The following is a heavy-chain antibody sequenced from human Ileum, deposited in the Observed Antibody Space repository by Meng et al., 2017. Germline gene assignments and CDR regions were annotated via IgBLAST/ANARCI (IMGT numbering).Heavy chain of an antibody. CDR2: IHHSGSI. V-gene: IGHV4-34*01. D-gene: IGHD6-6*01. CDR1: GGSLNGDY. Sequence: QVPVQQWGAGLLKPSETLSLTGGVYGGSLNGDYCTWIRQPPGEGLEWIGEIHHSGSITYNPSLESRVTISMDTSKKQFSLKLHSVTAADTAVYYCARGDIAARCQHWGQGTLVTVSS. CDR3: ARGDIAARCQH. J-gene: IGHJ1*01.